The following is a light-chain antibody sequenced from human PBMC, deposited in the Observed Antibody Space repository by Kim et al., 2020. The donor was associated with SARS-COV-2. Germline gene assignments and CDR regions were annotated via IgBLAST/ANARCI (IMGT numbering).Light chain of an antibody. V-gene: IGLV2-8*01. CDR2: DVS. Sequence: QSVIISCTGTRSDVGGYNYVPWYQHHPGKAPKLMIYDVSKRPSGVPDRFSGSKSGHTASLTVSGLQAEDEADYYCSSYPGSNNLGVFGGGTQLTVL. J-gene: IGLJ3*02. CDR1: RSDVGGYNY. CDR3: SSYPGSNNLGV.